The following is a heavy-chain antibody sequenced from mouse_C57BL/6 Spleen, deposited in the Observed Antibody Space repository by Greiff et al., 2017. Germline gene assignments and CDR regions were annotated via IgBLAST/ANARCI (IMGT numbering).Heavy chain of an antibody. V-gene: IGHV5-16*01. CDR1: GFTFSDYY. Sequence: EVKLVESEGGLVQPGSSMKLSCTASGFTFSDYYMAWVRQVPEKGLEWVANINYDGSSTYYLDSLKSRFIISRDNAKNILYLQMSSLKSEDTATYYCARGAYSNDAMDYWGQGTSVTVSS. CDR3: ARGAYSNDAMDY. CDR2: INYDGSST. J-gene: IGHJ4*01. D-gene: IGHD2-5*01.